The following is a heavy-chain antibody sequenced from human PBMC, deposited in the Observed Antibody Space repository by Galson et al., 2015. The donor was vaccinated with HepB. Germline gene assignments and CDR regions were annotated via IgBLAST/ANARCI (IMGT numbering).Heavy chain of an antibody. D-gene: IGHD3-22*01. J-gene: IGHJ5*02. CDR3: AKGTTYYYDSSGYQGWFDP. Sequence: SLRLSCAASGFTFSSYGMHWVRQAPGKGLEWVAVISYDGSNKYYADSVKGRFTISRDNSKNTLYLQMNSLRAEDTAVYYCAKGTTYYYDSSGYQGWFDPWGQGTLVTVSS. V-gene: IGHV3-30*18. CDR2: ISYDGSNK. CDR1: GFTFSSYG.